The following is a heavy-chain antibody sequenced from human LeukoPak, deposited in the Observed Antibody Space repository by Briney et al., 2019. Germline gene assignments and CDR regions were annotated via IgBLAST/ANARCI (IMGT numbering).Heavy chain of an antibody. Sequence: SETLSLTCTVSGGSISSYYWSWIRQPPGKGLEWIGYIYYSGSTNYNPSLKSRVTISVDTSKNQFSLKLSSVTAADTAVYYCARVDRISYGMDVWGQGTTVAVSS. CDR1: GGSISSYY. D-gene: IGHD1-14*01. CDR2: IYYSGST. CDR3: ARVDRISYGMDV. V-gene: IGHV4-59*01. J-gene: IGHJ6*02.